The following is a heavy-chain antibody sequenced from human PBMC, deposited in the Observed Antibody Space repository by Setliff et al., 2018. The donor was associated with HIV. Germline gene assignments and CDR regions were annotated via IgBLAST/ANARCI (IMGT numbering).Heavy chain of an antibody. D-gene: IGHD3-22*01. CDR1: GYTFTRYD. CDR3: ARTALHYYDSSGYLDN. V-gene: IGHV1-8*01. Sequence: ASVKVSCKASGYTFTRYDINWVRQAPGQGLEWMAWMNPQSGDTGYAQKFQDRVTVTGNTSINTAYMELSSLRSDDAAVYYCARTALHYYDSSGYLDNWGQGTLVTVSS. J-gene: IGHJ4*03. CDR2: MNPQSGDT.